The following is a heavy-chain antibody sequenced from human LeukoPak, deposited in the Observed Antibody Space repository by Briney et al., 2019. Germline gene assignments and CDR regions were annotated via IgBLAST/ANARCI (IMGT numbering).Heavy chain of an antibody. CDR3: ARRSVPGPVTPGGDY. V-gene: IGHV4-39*07. CDR2: IYYSGST. D-gene: IGHD4-11*01. Sequence: SETLSLTCTVSGGSISSSSYYWGWIRQPPGKGLEWIGSIYYSGSTYYNPSLKSRVTISVDTSKNQFSLKLSSVTAADTAVYYCARRSVPGPVTPGGDYWGQGTLVTVSS. CDR1: GGSISSSSYY. J-gene: IGHJ4*02.